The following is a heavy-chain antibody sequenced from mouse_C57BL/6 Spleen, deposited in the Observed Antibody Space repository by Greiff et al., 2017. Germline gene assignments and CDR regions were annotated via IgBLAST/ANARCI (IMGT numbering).Heavy chain of an antibody. Sequence: QVQLKQPGAELVKPGASVKLSCKASGYTFTSYWMHWVKQRPGRGLEWIGRIDPNSGGTKYNEKFKSKATLTVDKPSSTAYMQLSSLTSEDSAVYYCALYYYAYFDYWGQGTTLTVSS. CDR1: GYTFTSYW. CDR3: ALYYYAYFDY. D-gene: IGHD1-1*01. CDR2: IDPNSGGT. V-gene: IGHV1-72*01. J-gene: IGHJ2*01.